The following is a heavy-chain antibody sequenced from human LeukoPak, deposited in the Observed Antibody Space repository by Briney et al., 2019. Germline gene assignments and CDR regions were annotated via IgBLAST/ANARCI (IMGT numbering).Heavy chain of an antibody. V-gene: IGHV4-59*08. CDR1: GGSMRDYY. CDR2: IFYSGTA. CDR3: ARHGEGGSYYPY. D-gene: IGHD1-26*01. Sequence: PSETLSLTCTVSGGSMRDYYWSWIRQPPGQGLQWIGYIFYSGTATYNPALESRVTLSVDTSKNPFSLKLSSVTAADTAIYYCARHGEGGSYYPYWGQGTLVTVSS. J-gene: IGHJ4*02.